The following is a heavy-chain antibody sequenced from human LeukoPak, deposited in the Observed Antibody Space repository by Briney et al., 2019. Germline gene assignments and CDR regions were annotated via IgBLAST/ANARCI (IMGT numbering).Heavy chain of an antibody. D-gene: IGHD2-15*01. CDR1: GFTFSSYG. Sequence: PGGSLRLSCAASGFTFSSYGMHWVRQAPGKGLEWVAFIRYDGSNKYYADSVKGRFTISRDNSKNTLYLQMNSLRAEDTAVYYCAKGGSGTLRYYFDYWGQGTLVTVSS. CDR2: IRYDGSNK. V-gene: IGHV3-30*02. CDR3: AKGGSGTLRYYFDY. J-gene: IGHJ4*02.